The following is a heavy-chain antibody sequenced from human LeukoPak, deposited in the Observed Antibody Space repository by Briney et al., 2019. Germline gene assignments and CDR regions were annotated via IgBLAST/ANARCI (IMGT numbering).Heavy chain of an antibody. V-gene: IGHV4-31*03. CDR2: IYYSGST. CDR1: GGSISSGGYY. J-gene: IGHJ4*02. D-gene: IGHD2-15*01. Sequence: SQTLSLTCTVSGGSISSGGYYWSWLRQHPGTGLEWVGYIYYSGSTYDNPSLKSRVTISVDTSKNQFSLKLSSVTAADTAVYYCARVCSGGSCYTNFDYWGQGTLVTVSS. CDR3: ARVCSGGSCYTNFDY.